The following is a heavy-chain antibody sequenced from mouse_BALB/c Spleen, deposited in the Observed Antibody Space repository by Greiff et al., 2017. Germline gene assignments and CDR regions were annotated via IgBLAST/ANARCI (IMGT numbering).Heavy chain of an antibody. CDR2: ISSGSSTI. CDR3: ARSSMITTAWFAY. D-gene: IGHD2-4*01. V-gene: IGHV5-17*02. J-gene: IGHJ3*01. Sequence: DVQLVESGGGLVQPGGSRKLSCAASGFTFSSFGMHWVRQAPEKGLEWVAYISSGSSTIYYADTVKGRFTISRDNPKNTLFLQMTSLRSEDTAMYYCARSSMITTAWFAYWGQGTLVTVSA. CDR1: GFTFSSFG.